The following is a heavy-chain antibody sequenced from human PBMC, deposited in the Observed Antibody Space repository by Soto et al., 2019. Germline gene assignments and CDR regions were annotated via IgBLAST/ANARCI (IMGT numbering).Heavy chain of an antibody. CDR2: ITRTSMTI. Sequence: EVQLVESGGVLAQPGGSLSLSCAASGFTFSNYNMNWVRQAPGKGLEWISYITRTSMTIYYADSVKGRFTISRDNAKNSLYLQMNSLRAEDTAVYYCAREEYDMDVWGNGTTVTVSS. J-gene: IGHJ6*03. V-gene: IGHV3-48*01. CDR3: AREEYDMDV. CDR1: GFTFSNYN.